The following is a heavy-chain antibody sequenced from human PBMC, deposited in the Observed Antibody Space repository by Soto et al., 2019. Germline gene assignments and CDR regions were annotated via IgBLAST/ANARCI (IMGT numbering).Heavy chain of an antibody. Sequence: QVQLVQSGAEVKKPGSSVKVSCKASGGTFSSYAISWVRQAPGQGLEWMGGIIPIFGTANYAQKFQGRVTITADESTSTAYKELSSLRSEDTAVYSCARVYCSGGSCYPYYYYGMDVWGQGTTVTVSS. V-gene: IGHV1-69*01. D-gene: IGHD2-15*01. J-gene: IGHJ6*02. CDR2: IIPIFGTA. CDR3: ARVYCSGGSCYPYYYYGMDV. CDR1: GGTFSSYA.